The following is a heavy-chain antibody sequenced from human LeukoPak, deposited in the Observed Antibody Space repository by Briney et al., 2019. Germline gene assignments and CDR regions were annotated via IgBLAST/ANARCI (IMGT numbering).Heavy chain of an antibody. D-gene: IGHD2-2*01. Sequence: SETLSLTCTVSGGSISSGSYYWGWIRQPPGKGLEWIGSIYYSGSTNYNPSLKSRVTMSVDTSKNQFSLKLSSVTAADTAVYYCARNKCSSTSCYPGYWGQGTLVTVSS. V-gene: IGHV4-39*07. J-gene: IGHJ4*02. CDR3: ARNKCSSTSCYPGY. CDR1: GGSISSGSYY. CDR2: IYYSGST.